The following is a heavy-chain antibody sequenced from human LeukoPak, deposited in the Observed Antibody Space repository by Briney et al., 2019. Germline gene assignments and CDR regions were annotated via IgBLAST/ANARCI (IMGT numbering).Heavy chain of an antibody. Sequence: PSETLSLTCAVYGGSFSGYYRSWIRQPPGKGPEWIGEINHSGSTNYNPSLKSRVTISVDTSKNQFSLKLSSVTAADTAVYYCALYDPDYYYMDVWGKGTTVTVSS. CDR3: ALYDPDYYYMDV. CDR2: INHSGST. CDR1: GGSFSGYY. V-gene: IGHV4-34*01. D-gene: IGHD2-2*02. J-gene: IGHJ6*03.